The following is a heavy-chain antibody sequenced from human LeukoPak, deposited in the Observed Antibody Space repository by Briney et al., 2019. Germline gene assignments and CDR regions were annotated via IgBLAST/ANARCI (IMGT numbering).Heavy chain of an antibody. V-gene: IGHV3-23*01. J-gene: IGHJ4*02. CDR2: ISGSGAGT. CDR1: GFTFSSFA. CDR3: AKSIAVAFYS. Sequence: GGSLRLSCAASGFTFSSFAMSWVRQAPGKGLDWVSSISGSGAGTYYADSVKGRFTISRDNSKNTLYLQMNSPRAEDTAVYYCAKSIAVAFYSWGQGTLVTVSS. D-gene: IGHD6-19*01.